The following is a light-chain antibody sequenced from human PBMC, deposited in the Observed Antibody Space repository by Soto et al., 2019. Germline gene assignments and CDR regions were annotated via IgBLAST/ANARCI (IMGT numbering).Light chain of an antibody. J-gene: IGLJ1*01. CDR1: SRDDGGYNY. CDR3: SSYTRSSTHV. V-gene: IGLV2-14*01. CDR2: EVS. Sequence: QSALTQPASGSGSPRQSITISCTGTSRDDGGYNYVSWYQHHPVKAPKLMIYEVSNRPPGVSNRFSGSKSGHTASLTISGLQAEDEADYFCSSYTRSSTHVFGTGTKVTVL.